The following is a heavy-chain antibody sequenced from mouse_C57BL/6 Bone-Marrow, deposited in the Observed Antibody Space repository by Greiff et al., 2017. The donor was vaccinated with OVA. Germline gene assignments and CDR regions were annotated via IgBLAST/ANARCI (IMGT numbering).Heavy chain of an antibody. V-gene: IGHV1-18*01. D-gene: IGHD2-4*01. CDR3: ARCDYDGGYAMDY. Sequence: VQLQQSGPELVKPGASVKIPCKASGYTFTDYNMDWVKQSHGKSLEWIGDINPNNGGTIYNQKFKGKATLTVDKSSSTAYMELRSLTAEDTAVYYCARCDYDGGYAMDYCGQGTSVTVSS. J-gene: IGHJ4*01. CDR1: GYTFTDYN. CDR2: INPNNGGT.